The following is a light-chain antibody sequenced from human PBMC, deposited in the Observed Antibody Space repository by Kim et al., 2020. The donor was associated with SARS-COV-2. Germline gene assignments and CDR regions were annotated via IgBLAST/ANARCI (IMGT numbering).Light chain of an antibody. CDR3: QQYGSSPPT. CDR2: GAS. CDR1: QSVRSNY. J-gene: IGKJ1*01. Sequence: ETVLTQSPGTLSLSPGERATLSCRASQSVRSNYLAWYQQKPGQAPRLLIYGASSRATGIPDRFSGSGSGTDFTLTVSRLEPEDFAVYYCQQYGSSPPTFGQGTKVDIK. V-gene: IGKV3-20*01.